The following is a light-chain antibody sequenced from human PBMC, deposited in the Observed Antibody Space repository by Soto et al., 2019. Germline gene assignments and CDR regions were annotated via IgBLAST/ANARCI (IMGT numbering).Light chain of an antibody. J-gene: IGLJ2*01. Sequence: QLVLTQSSSASASLGSSVKLTCTLSSGHSTYIIAWHQQQPGKAPRYLMKLEGSGSYNKGSGIPDRFSGFSSGADRYLTISNLQFEDEADYYCETWDTNVVVFGGGTKLTVL. V-gene: IGLV4-60*02. CDR2: LEGSGSY. CDR3: ETWDTNVVV. CDR1: SGHSTYI.